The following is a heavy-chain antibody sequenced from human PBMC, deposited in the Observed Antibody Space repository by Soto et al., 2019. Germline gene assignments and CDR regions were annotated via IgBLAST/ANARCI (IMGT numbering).Heavy chain of an antibody. CDR2: IWYDGSNK. V-gene: IGHV3-33*01. D-gene: IGHD6-19*01. CDR1: GFTFSSYG. CDR3: ARDQGSGWASGMDV. Sequence: GGSLILSCAASGFTFSSYGMHWVRQAPGKGLEWVAVIWYDGSNKYYADSVKGRFTISRDNSKNTLYLQMNSLRAEDTAVYYCARDQGSGWASGMDVWGQGTTVTVSS. J-gene: IGHJ6*02.